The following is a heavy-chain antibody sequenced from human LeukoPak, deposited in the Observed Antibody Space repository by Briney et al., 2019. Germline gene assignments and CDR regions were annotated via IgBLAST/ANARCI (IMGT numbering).Heavy chain of an antibody. V-gene: IGHV4-4*07. CDR2: IYTSGST. CDR3: ARDSYYDSSGYYHAFDI. CDR1: GGSISSYD. D-gene: IGHD3-22*01. J-gene: IGHJ3*02. Sequence: PSETLSLTCTVSGGSISSYDWSWIRQPAGKGLEWIGRIYTSGSTNYNPSLKSRVTMSVDTSKNQFSLKLSSVTAADTAVYYCARDSYYDSSGYYHAFDIWGQGTMVTVSS.